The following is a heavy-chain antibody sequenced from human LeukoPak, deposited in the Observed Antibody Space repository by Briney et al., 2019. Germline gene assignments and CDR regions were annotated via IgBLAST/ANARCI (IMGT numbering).Heavy chain of an antibody. V-gene: IGHV1-69*06. D-gene: IGHD2-21*01. Sequence: EASVKVSCKASGGTFSSYAISWVRQAPGQGLEWMGGIIPIFGTANYAQKFQGRVTITADKYTSTAYMELSSLRSEDTAVYYCASVISGWFDPWGQGTLVTVSS. CDR3: ASVISGWFDP. CDR1: GGTFSSYA. J-gene: IGHJ5*02. CDR2: IIPIFGTA.